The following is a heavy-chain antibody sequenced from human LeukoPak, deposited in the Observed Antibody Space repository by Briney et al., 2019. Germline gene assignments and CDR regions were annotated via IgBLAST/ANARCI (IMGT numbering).Heavy chain of an antibody. CDR2: INPNSGGT. J-gene: IGHJ4*02. CDR3: ARGSYYDSSGYIDY. V-gene: IGHV1-2*02. CDR1: GYTFTGYY. D-gene: IGHD3-22*01. Sequence: ASVKVSCKASGYTFTGYYMHWVRQAPGQGLEWMGWINPNSGGTNYAQKFQGRVTMTTDTSTSTAYMELRSLRSDDTAVYHCARGSYYDSSGYIDYWGQGTLVTVSS.